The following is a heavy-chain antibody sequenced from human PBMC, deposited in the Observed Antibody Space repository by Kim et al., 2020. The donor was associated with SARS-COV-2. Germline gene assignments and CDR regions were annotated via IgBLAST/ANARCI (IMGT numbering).Heavy chain of an antibody. CDR3: AKHLMGVAKAFDH. CDR1: GFTFSSYA. Sequence: GGSLRLSCAASGFTFSSYAMSWVRQAPGKGLEWVSSITTTGGSTYYADSVKGRFSISRDNSKNTLYMQMNSLRVEDTAVYYCAKHLMGVAKAFDHWGQGTLVTVSS. CDR2: ITTTGGST. V-gene: IGHV3-23*01. J-gene: IGHJ4*02. D-gene: IGHD3-10*01.